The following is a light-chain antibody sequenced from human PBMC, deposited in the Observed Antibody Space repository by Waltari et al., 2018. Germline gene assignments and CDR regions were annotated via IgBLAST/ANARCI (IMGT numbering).Light chain of an antibody. CDR3: QVWDISTDHLYV. CDR2: YNG. Sequence: SYVLTQPPSVSVAPGQTARITCGGDKIGSKSVHWYQQKPGQAPVEVIYYNGHRPLGIPERFSGSSSGNTATLTISRVEVEDEADYFCQVWDISTDHLYVFGTGTMVTV. J-gene: IGLJ1*01. CDR1: KIGSKS. V-gene: IGLV3-21*04.